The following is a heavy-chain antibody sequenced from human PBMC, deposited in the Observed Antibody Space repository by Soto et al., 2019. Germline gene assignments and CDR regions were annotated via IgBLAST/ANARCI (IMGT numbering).Heavy chain of an antibody. D-gene: IGHD2-8*01. J-gene: IGHJ6*02. Sequence: QVQLVQSGAEVKKPGASVKVSCTASGYTFTDYNLHWVRQSPGQGLEWMGRINPLSGGTHFVQKFLGRVTMTRDTSISTVYMDLSGLRADDTAVYYCARGASTDCTNGVCSYHYYYFMDVWGQGTTVTVSS. CDR2: INPLSGGT. CDR3: ARGASTDCTNGVCSYHYYYFMDV. CDR1: GYTFTDYN. V-gene: IGHV1-2*02.